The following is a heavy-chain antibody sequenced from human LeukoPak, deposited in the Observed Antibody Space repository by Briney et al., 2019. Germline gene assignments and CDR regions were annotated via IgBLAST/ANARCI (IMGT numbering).Heavy chain of an antibody. Sequence: SETLSLTCTVSGGSISSYYWSWIRQPPGKGLEWIGYIYYSGSTNYNPSLKSRVTISVDTSKNQFSLKLSSVTAADTAVYYCASPEKGGDDAHFDYWGQGTLVTVSS. V-gene: IGHV4-59*08. CDR2: IYYSGST. J-gene: IGHJ4*02. D-gene: IGHD5-12*01. CDR1: GGSISSYY. CDR3: ASPEKGGDDAHFDY.